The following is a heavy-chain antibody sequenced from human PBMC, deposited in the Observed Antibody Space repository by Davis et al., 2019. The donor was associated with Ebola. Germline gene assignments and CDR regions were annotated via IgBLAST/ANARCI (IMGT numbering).Heavy chain of an antibody. D-gene: IGHD2-21*01. Sequence: SETLSLTCAVYGGSFSGYYWSWIRQPPGKGLEWIGDINHSGSTKYNPSLKSRVTISVDTSKNQFSLKLSSVTAAETAVYYCARHKSIVVVHWGQGTLVTVSS. V-gene: IGHV4-34*01. CDR2: INHSGST. CDR1: GGSFSGYY. CDR3: ARHKSIVVVH. J-gene: IGHJ4*02.